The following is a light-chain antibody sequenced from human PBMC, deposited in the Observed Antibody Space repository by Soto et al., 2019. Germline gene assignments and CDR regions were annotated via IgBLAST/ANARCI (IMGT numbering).Light chain of an antibody. V-gene: IGKV1-9*01. Sequence: IHMTHSPSSLSASLGDIVSITFRASQSIRGYLNWYQQNSAKAPNLLISAASNLQSGVPSRFSGSGSGTEFTLTITSPQPEDFATYYCQQLNSFPITFGQGTRLEIK. CDR2: AAS. CDR3: QQLNSFPIT. J-gene: IGKJ5*01. CDR1: QSIRGY.